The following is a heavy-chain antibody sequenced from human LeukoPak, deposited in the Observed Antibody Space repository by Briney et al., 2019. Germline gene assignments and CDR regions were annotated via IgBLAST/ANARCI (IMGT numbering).Heavy chain of an antibody. D-gene: IGHD2-2*01. CDR2: TSSSSAYT. Sequence: GGSLRLSCAASGFTFSSFSMIWVRQAPGKGLEWVSSTSSSSAYTFYAESGKGRFTISRDNAKNSLFLQMNSLRAEDTAMYYCARTISSSSTSCFLYWGQGTLVTVSS. CDR3: ARTISSSSTSCFLY. J-gene: IGHJ4*02. V-gene: IGHV3-21*04. CDR1: GFTFSSFS.